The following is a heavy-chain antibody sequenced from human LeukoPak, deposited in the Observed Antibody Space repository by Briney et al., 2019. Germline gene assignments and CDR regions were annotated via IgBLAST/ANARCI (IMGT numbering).Heavy chain of an antibody. V-gene: IGHV3-11*04. D-gene: IGHD3-10*01. CDR3: ARVVRGPAYFDY. J-gene: IGHJ4*02. Sequence: LSLTCTVSGVSISCHYWSWIRQPPGKALEWVSYISSSGSTIYYADSVKGRFTISRDNAKNSLYLQMNSLRAGDTAVYYCARVVRGPAYFDYWGQGTPVTVSS. CDR2: ISSSGSTI. CDR1: GVSISCHY.